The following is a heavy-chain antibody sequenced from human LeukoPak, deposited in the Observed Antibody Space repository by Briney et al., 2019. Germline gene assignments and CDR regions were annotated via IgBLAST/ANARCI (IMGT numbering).Heavy chain of an antibody. CDR3: ARASWYYDSSYFDL. J-gene: IGHJ2*01. CDR2: ISSSSSYI. D-gene: IGHD3-22*01. V-gene: IGHV3-21*01. CDR1: GFTFSSYS. Sequence: GGSLRLSCAASGFTFSSYSMNWVRQAPGKGLEWVSSISSSSSYIYYADSVKGRFTISRDNAKNSLYLQMNGLRAEDTAVYYCARASWYYDSSYFDLWGRGTLVTVSS.